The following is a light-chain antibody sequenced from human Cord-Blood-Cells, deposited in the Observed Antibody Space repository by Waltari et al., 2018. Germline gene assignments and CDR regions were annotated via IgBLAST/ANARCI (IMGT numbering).Light chain of an antibody. V-gene: IGLV3-19*01. CDR1: SLRSDY. CDR3: NSRDSSGNRV. CDR2: GKN. Sequence: SSELTQDPAVSVALGQTVRLTCQGDSLRSDYASWYQQKPGQAPVLVIYGKNNRPSGIPDRFSGSSSGNTASLTITGAQAEDEADYYCNSRDSSGNRVFGTGTKVTVL. J-gene: IGLJ1*01.